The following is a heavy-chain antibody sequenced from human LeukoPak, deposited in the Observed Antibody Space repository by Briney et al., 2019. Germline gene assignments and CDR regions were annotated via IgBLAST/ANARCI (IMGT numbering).Heavy chain of an antibody. Sequence: GSLRLSCAASGFTFSSYGMSWIRQPPGKGLEWIGEISIAGEINYNPSLRSRATISMDTTKNQFSLRLTSVIAADTALYYCVRQIGAGAFDLWGRDRVVTVSS. CDR1: GFTFSSYG. V-gene: IGHV4-34*08. CDR2: ISIAGEI. J-gene: IGHJ2*01. D-gene: IGHD6-19*01. CDR3: VRQIGAGAFDL.